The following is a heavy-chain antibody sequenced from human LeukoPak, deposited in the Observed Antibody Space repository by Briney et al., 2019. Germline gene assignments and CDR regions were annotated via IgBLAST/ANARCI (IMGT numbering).Heavy chain of an antibody. CDR2: ISYDGSKK. D-gene: IGHD1-26*01. Sequence: QPGRSLRLSCAASGFTFSSYAMHWVRQAPGKGLEWVAVISYDGSKKYYADSVKGRFTISRDNPKNTLYLQMNSLRAEDTAVYYCAREWELVYWGQGTLVTVSS. J-gene: IGHJ4*02. V-gene: IGHV3-30-3*01. CDR1: GFTFSSYA. CDR3: AREWELVY.